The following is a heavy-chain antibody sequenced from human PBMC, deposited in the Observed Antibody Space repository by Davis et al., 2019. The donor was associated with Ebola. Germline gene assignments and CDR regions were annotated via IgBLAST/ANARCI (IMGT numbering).Heavy chain of an antibody. D-gene: IGHD3-10*01. CDR2: MNPNSGNT. J-gene: IGHJ3*02. Sequence: ASVKVSCKASGYTFTSYDINWVRQATGQGLEWMGWMNPNSGNTGYAQKFQGKVTMTSNTSIGTAYMELSSLRSDDTAVYYCAKDTRGSGDAFDIWGQGTMVTVSS. CDR3: AKDTRGSGDAFDI. V-gene: IGHV1-8*01. CDR1: GYTFTSYD.